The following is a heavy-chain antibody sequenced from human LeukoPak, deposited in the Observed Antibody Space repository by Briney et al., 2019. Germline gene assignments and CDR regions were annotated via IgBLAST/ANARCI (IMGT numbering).Heavy chain of an antibody. V-gene: IGHV4-34*01. D-gene: IGHD2-21*01. J-gene: IGHJ2*01. CDR3: ARGAHSAPHWYFDL. CDR1: GGSFSGYY. Sequence: SETLSLTCAVYGGSFSGYYWSWIRQPPGKGLEWIGEINHSGSTNYNPSLKSRVTMSVDTSKNQFSLKLSSVTAADTAVYYCARGAHSAPHWYFDLWGRGTLVTVSS. CDR2: INHSGST.